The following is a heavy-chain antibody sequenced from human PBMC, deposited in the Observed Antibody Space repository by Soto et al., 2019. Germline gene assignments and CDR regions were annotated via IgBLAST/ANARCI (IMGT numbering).Heavy chain of an antibody. D-gene: IGHD3-9*01. CDR1: GFTLSSYD. Sequence: GGSMRLSWAASGFTLSSYDMHWVRQATGKGLEWVSAIGTAGEPYYPGSAKGRFTSSRENAKNSLYLQMNSQRTRDTAGYYCARGRYYVMLTGYSGSLYGTHVSGQVTKGT. CDR3: ARGRYYVMLTGYSGSLYGTHV. V-gene: IGHV3-13*05. CDR2: IGTAGEP. J-gene: IGHJ6*02.